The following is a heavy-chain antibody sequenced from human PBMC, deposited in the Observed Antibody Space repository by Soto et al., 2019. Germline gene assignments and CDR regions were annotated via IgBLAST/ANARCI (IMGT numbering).Heavy chain of an antibody. V-gene: IGHV1-2*02. CDR2: INPHSGGT. J-gene: IGHJ4*02. CDR3: AGTSCSSTTCPTTY. Sequence: QVQLVQSGAEVKKPGASVKVSCKTSGYTFTGYYIYWVRQAPGQGLEWMGWINPHSGGTDSSQKFQGRVTMTRETSISTAYMELSRLRSDDKAVYYCAGTSCSSTTCPTTYWGQGTLVTVSS. D-gene: IGHD2-2*01. CDR1: GYTFTGYY.